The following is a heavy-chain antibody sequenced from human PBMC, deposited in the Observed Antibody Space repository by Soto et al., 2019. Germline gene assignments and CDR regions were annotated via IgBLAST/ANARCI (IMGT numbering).Heavy chain of an antibody. V-gene: IGHV5-51*01. J-gene: IGHJ4*02. Sequence: GESLKISCKGSGYSFTSYWIGWVRQMPGKGLEWMGIIYPGDSDTRYSPSFQGQVTISADKSISTAYLQWSSLKASDTAMYYCARLVPYPLSPPMTTVTPSYYFDYWGQGTLVTVSS. CDR1: GYSFTSYW. D-gene: IGHD4-17*01. CDR3: ARLVPYPLSPPMTTVTPSYYFDY. CDR2: IYPGDSDT.